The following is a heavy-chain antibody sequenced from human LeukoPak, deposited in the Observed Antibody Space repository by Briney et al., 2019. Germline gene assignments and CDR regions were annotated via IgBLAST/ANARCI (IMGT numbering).Heavy chain of an antibody. CDR2: TNLSGST. Sequence: TSKTLSLTCAVYGGSFSGYYWSWIRQPPGKGLDWIGETNLSGSTNYNASLNSRVTISVDTSKHQSSLKLSSVTAADTAVYYCARGRPYYDSSGYKIYFDYWGQGTLVTVS. V-gene: IGHV4-34*01. CDR3: ARGRPYYDSSGYKIYFDY. CDR1: GGSFSGYY. J-gene: IGHJ4*02. D-gene: IGHD3-22*01.